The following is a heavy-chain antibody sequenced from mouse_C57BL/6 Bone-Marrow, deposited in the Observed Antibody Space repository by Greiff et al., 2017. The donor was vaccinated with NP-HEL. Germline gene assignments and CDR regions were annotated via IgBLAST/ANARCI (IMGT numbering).Heavy chain of an antibody. Sequence: QVQLQQPGAELVMPGASVKLSCKASGYTFTSYWMHWVKQRPGQGLEWIGEIDPSDSYTNYNQKFKGKSTLTVDKSSSTAYMQLSSLTSEDSAVYYCARGPIYDGYYGCAYWGQGTLVTVSA. CDR3: ARGPIYDGYYGCAY. V-gene: IGHV1-69*01. D-gene: IGHD2-3*01. CDR1: GYTFTSYW. J-gene: IGHJ3*01. CDR2: IDPSDSYT.